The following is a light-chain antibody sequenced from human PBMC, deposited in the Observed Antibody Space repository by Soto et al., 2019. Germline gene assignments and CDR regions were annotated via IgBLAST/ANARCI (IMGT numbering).Light chain of an antibody. V-gene: IGKV3-20*01. CDR1: QSVSYRY. CDR2: GAS. CDR3: QQYSSSPRT. J-gene: IGKJ1*01. Sequence: EIVLTQSPGTLSLSPGERATLSCRASQSVSYRYLAWYQQKPGQAPRLLIYGASSRATGIPDRFSGSGSGTDFTLTISSLEPEDFAVYFCQQYSSSPRTFGQGTTVDIK.